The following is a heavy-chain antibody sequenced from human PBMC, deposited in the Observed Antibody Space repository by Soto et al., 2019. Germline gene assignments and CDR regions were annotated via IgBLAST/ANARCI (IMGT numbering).Heavy chain of an antibody. Sequence: EVPLVESGGGLVKPGGSLRLSCAVSGFTFSSCTMNWVRQAPGKGLEWVSSISPSTSHIYYTDSVKGRFTISRDNGKNSLFLQRNSLRAEDTAVYYCSGCSGGACHRNYGMDVWGQGTTVTVSS. CDR3: SGCSGGACHRNYGMDV. CDR2: ISPSTSHI. CDR1: GFTFSSCT. J-gene: IGHJ6*02. V-gene: IGHV3-21*01. D-gene: IGHD2-15*01.